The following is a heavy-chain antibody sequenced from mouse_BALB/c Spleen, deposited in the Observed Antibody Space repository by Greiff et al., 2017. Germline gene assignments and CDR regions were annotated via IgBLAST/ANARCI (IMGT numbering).Heavy chain of an antibody. D-gene: IGHD2-3*01. Sequence: EVKLVESGPGLVKPSQSLSLTCTVTGYSITSDYAWNWIRQFPGNKLEWMGYISYSGSTSYNPSLKSRISITRDTSKNQFFLQLNSVTTEDTATYYCARRDDGYYAMDYWGQGTSVTVSS. CDR2: ISYSGST. V-gene: IGHV3-2*02. CDR1: GYSITSDYA. CDR3: ARRDDGYYAMDY. J-gene: IGHJ4*01.